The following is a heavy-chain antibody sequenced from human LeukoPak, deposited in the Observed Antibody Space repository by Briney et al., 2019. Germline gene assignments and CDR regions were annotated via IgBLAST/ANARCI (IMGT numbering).Heavy chain of an antibody. CDR1: GFTFSSYD. J-gene: IGHJ3*02. CDR2: IGTAGDT. CDR3: ARGGYCGGDCYPHAFDI. V-gene: IGHV3-13*01. Sequence: GGSLRLSCAASGFTFSSYDMHWIRQATGKSLEWVSAIGTAGDTYYPGSVKGRFTISRENAKNSLYLQMNSLRAGDTAVYYCARGGYCGGDCYPHAFDIWGQGTMVTVSS. D-gene: IGHD2-21*02.